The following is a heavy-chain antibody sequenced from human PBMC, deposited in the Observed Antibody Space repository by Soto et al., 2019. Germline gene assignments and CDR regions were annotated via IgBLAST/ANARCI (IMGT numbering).Heavy chain of an antibody. Sequence: SETLSLTCTVSGGSISSGIYYWSWIRQNPGKGLEWIGHIYYSGSTYYNPSLKSRVSISVDTSKNQFSLKLTSVTAADTAVYYCARVARGRVVGATPPCFDYWGQGTLVTVSS. D-gene: IGHD1-26*01. J-gene: IGHJ4*02. CDR2: IYYSGST. CDR1: GGSISSGIYY. CDR3: ARVARGRVVGATPPCFDY. V-gene: IGHV4-31*03.